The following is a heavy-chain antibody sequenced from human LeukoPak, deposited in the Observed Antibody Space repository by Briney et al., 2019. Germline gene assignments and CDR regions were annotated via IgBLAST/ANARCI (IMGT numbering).Heavy chain of an antibody. CDR1: GGTFSSYA. V-gene: IGHV1-69*06. D-gene: IGHD3-3*02. CDR3: ATEKLAPGNAFDI. CDR2: IIPIFGTA. J-gene: IGHJ3*02. Sequence: ASVKVSCKASGGTFSSYAISWVRQAPGQGLEWMGGIIPIFGTANYAQKFQGRVTMTEDTSTDTAYMELSSLRSEDTAVYYCATEKLAPGNAFDIWGQGTMVTVSS.